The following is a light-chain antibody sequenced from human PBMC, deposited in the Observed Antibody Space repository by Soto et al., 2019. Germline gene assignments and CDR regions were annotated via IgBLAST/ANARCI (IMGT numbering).Light chain of an antibody. CDR3: CSYTSSSTRV. V-gene: IGLV2-14*03. J-gene: IGLJ1*01. CDR2: DVS. Sequence: QSVLTQPASVSGSPGQSIAISCAGTSGDVGGYNYVSWYQQHPGKAPKLMIYDVSNRPSGVSDRFSGSKSGNTASLTISGLQAEDEADYYCCSYTSSSTRVFGTGTKVTVL. CDR1: SGDVGGYNY.